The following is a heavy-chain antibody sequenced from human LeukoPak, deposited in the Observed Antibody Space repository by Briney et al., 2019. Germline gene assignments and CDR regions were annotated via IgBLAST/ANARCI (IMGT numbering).Heavy chain of an antibody. Sequence: ASVKVSCKASGYTFTSYYMHWVRQAPGQGLEWMGIINPSGGSTSYAQKFQGRVTMTRDTSISTAYMELSSLGSDDTAVYYCARDRGSDILTGLTFPDYWGQGTLVTVSS. CDR2: INPSGGST. CDR3: ARDRGSDILTGLTFPDY. J-gene: IGHJ4*02. V-gene: IGHV1-46*01. CDR1: GYTFTSYY. D-gene: IGHD3-9*01.